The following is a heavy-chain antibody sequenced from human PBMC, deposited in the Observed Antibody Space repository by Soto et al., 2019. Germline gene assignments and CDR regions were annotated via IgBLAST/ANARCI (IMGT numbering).Heavy chain of an antibody. D-gene: IGHD5-12*01. CDR1: GYSFTSYW. V-gene: IGHV5-51*01. Sequence: PGESLKISCKGSGYSFTSYWIGWVRQMPGKGLEWMGIIYPGDSDTRYSPSFQGQVTISADKSISTAYLQWSSLKASDTAMYYCARSPLMGVATIGEDNWFDPWGQGTLVTVSS. CDR2: IYPGDSDT. J-gene: IGHJ5*02. CDR3: ARSPLMGVATIGEDNWFDP.